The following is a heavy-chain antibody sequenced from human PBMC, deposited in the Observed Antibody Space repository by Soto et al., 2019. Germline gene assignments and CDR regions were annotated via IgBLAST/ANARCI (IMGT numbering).Heavy chain of an antibody. D-gene: IGHD5-18*01. CDR3: ARDQPGYSYGYGLGY. Sequence: EVQLVESGGGLVKPGGSLRLSFAASGFTFSSYSMNWVRQAPGKGLEWVSSISSSSSYIYYADSVKGRFTISRDNAKNSLYLQMISLRAEDTAVYYCARDQPGYSYGYGLGYWGQGTLVTVSS. J-gene: IGHJ4*02. CDR2: ISSSSSYI. CDR1: GFTFSSYS. V-gene: IGHV3-21*01.